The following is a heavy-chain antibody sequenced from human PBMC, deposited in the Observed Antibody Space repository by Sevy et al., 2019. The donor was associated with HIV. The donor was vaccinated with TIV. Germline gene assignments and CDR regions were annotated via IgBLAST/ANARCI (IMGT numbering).Heavy chain of an antibody. CDR2: ISSSSSYI. CDR3: ARDKIAAADVYMDV. V-gene: IGHV3-21*01. J-gene: IGHJ6*03. D-gene: IGHD6-13*01. CDR1: GFTFSSYS. Sequence: GGSLRLSCAASGFTFSSYSMNWVRQAPGKGLEWVSSISSSSSYIYYADSVKGRFTISRDNAKNSLYLQMNSLRAEDTAVYYCARDKIAAADVYMDVWGTGTTVTVSS.